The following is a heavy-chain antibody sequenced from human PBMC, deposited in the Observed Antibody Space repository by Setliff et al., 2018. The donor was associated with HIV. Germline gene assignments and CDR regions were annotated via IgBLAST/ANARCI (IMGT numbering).Heavy chain of an antibody. Sequence: GGSLRLSCAASGFIFSSSSMNWVRQTPGKGLEWVSIIYIAATTYYYADSVKGRFTISRDNSKNTVYLQMNNLRVEDTAVYYCARSPQGGYFDHWGQGTLVTVSS. J-gene: IGHJ4*03. V-gene: IGHV3-53*01. CDR2: IYIAATT. CDR1: GFIFSSSS. CDR3: ARSPQGGYFDH.